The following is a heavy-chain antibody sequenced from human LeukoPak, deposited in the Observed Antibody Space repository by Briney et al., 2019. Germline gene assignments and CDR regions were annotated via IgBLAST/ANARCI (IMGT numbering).Heavy chain of an antibody. D-gene: IGHD6-25*01. CDR3: VKGGRLESVLFDY. J-gene: IGHJ4*02. CDR2: ISSNGGST. V-gene: IGHV3-64D*06. Sequence: GGSLRLSCSASGFTFSSYAMHWVRQAPGKGLEYVSAISSNGGSTYYADSVKGRFTISRDNSKNTLYLQMSSLRAEDTAVYYCVKGGRLESVLFDYWGQGTLVTVSS. CDR1: GFTFSSYA.